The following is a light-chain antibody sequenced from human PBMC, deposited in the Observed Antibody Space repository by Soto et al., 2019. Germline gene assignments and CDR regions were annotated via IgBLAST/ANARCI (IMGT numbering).Light chain of an antibody. Sequence: IQMTQSPSSLSASVGDRVTITCRASQSISNYLNWYQQKPGEAPKLLIYTASSLQSGVPSRFSGSESGTDFTLTISSLQPEDFATYFCQQSFSTMYTFGQGTKLEIK. CDR2: TAS. V-gene: IGKV1-39*01. CDR1: QSISNY. CDR3: QQSFSTMYT. J-gene: IGKJ2*01.